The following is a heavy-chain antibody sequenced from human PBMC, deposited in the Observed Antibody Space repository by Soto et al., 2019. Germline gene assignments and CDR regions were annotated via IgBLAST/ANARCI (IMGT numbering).Heavy chain of an antibody. CDR1: GGSISSSSYY. J-gene: IGHJ4*02. Sequence: QLQLQESGPGLVKPSETLSLTCTVSGGSISSSSYYWGWIRQPPGKGLEWIGSIYYSGSTYYNPSLKSRVTIAVDTSKNQFSLKLSSVTAADTAVYYCARHSSPPFLSSSQDYWGQGTLVTVSS. CDR3: ARHSSPPFLSSSQDY. V-gene: IGHV4-39*01. CDR2: IYYSGST. D-gene: IGHD6-13*01.